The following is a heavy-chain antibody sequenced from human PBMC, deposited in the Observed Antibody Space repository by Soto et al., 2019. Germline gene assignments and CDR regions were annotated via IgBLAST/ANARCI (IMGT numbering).Heavy chain of an antibody. J-gene: IGHJ4*02. Sequence: EVQLVESGGGLVQPGGSLRLTCTASGFTLRSYWMKWIRQAPGKGLEWVANIKEDGSEEYYVDSVKGRFTISRDNAKNSLYLQMNSLRAEDTAVYYCSRGHYSNSLGGQGTLVTVSS. D-gene: IGHD4-4*01. V-gene: IGHV3-7*01. CDR2: IKEDGSEE. CDR3: SRGHYSNSL. CDR1: GFTLRSYW.